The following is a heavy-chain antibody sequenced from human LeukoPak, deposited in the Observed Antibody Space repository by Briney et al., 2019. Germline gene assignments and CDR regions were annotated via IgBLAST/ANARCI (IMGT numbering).Heavy chain of an antibody. D-gene: IGHD1-26*01. J-gene: IGHJ4*02. V-gene: IGHV3-30*18. CDR1: GFTFSDQS. CDR2: ISYDGSNK. Sequence: GGSLRLSCAASGFTFSDQSMNWVRQAPGKGLEWVAVISYDGSNKYYADSVKGRFTISRDNSKNTLYLQMNSLRAEDTAVYYCAKDSLVGATSIDYWGQGTLVTVSS. CDR3: AKDSLVGATSIDY.